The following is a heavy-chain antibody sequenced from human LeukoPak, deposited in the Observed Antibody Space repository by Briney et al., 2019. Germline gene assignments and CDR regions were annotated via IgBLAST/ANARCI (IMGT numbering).Heavy chain of an antibody. CDR1: GASLSSSY. CDR2: IYTSGHT. V-gene: IGHV4-4*07. J-gene: IGHJ4*02. D-gene: IGHD2-15*01. Sequence: SQTLSLTCSVSGASLSSSYWNWIRQPAGKGLEWIGRIYTSGHTNYNPSLRSRVTMSVDTSKNQFSLMLDSVTAADTAFYYCARDCSGGTCYDGTVDYWGQGALVTVSS. CDR3: ARDCSGGTCYDGTVDY.